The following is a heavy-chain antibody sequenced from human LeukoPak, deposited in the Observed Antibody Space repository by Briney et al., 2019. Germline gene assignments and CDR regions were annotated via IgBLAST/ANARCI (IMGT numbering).Heavy chain of an antibody. CDR1: GYTFTSHG. CDR2: IRPSTGDT. J-gene: IGHJ4*02. CDR3: ARWSSTYYYDSSGEYYFDY. D-gene: IGHD3-22*01. Sequence: ASVKVSCKASGYTFTSHGISWVRQAPGQGLEWMGWIRPSTGDTDYALNLQGRVTMTTDTSTSTAYMELRSLRSDDTAVYYCARWSSTYYYDSSGEYYFDYWGQGTLVTVSS. V-gene: IGHV1-18*01.